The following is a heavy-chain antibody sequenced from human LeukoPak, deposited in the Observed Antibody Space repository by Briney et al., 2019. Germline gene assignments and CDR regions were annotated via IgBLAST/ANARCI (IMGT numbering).Heavy chain of an antibody. D-gene: IGHD3-3*01. V-gene: IGHV1-18*01. Sequence: ASVKVSCKASGYTFTSYGISWVRQAPGQGLEWMGWISTYNGNTNYAQNLQDRVTMTTDTSTSTAYMELRSLRSDDTAMYYCARCLLWENPAVDTFDIWGQGTMVTVSS. CDR2: ISTYNGNT. J-gene: IGHJ3*02. CDR3: ARCLLWENPAVDTFDI. CDR1: GYTFTSYG.